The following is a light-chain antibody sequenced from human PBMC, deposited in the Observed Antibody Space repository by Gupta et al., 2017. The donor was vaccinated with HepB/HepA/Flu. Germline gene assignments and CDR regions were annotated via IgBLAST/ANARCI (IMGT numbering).Light chain of an antibody. Sequence: DIQLTQSPSSLSASVGDRVTITCRASQSISSYLNWYQQKPGKAPKLLIYAASSLQSGVPSRFSGSGSGTDFTLTISSLQPEDFATYYCQQSYRTLTWTFGQGTTVEIK. CDR3: QQSYRTLTWT. CDR1: QSISSY. CDR2: AAS. J-gene: IGKJ1*01. V-gene: IGKV1-39*01.